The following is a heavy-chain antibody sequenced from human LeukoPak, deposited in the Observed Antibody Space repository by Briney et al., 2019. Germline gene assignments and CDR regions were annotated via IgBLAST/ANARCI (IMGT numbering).Heavy chain of an antibody. J-gene: IGHJ5*02. D-gene: IGHD4-17*01. CDR2: GYHIGST. V-gene: IGHV4-38-2*02. Sequence: PSQTLSLTCTVSGYSISSGYYWGWIRQPPGKGLEWIGSGYHIGSTYFNPSLRSRVTILIDIFKSQFSLKMSSVTAADTAIYYCARVGDYGDYVNWFDPWGPGTLVTVSS. CDR3: ARVGDYGDYVNWFDP. CDR1: GYSISSGYY.